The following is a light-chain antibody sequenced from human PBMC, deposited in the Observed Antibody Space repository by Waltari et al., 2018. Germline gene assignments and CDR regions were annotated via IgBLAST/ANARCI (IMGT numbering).Light chain of an antibody. CDR1: KLGDKY. CDR2: QDI. J-gene: IGLJ2*01. V-gene: IGLV3-1*01. CDR3: QAWDSRVV. Sequence: SYELTQPPSVSVSPGQTASITCSGDKLGDKYACWYQQKPGQSPVLFIYQDIKRPSGIPERFSGSNSGNTATLTISGSQAMDEADYYCQAWDSRVVFGGGTKLTVL.